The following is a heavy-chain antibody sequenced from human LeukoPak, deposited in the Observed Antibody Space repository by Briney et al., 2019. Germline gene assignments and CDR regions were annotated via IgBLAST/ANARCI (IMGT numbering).Heavy chain of an antibody. CDR1: GFTFSDYY. V-gene: IGHV3-11*01. J-gene: IGHJ4*02. D-gene: IGHD3-3*01. Sequence: GGSLRLSCAASGFTFSDYYMSRIRQAPGKGLEWVSYISSSGSTIYYADSVKGRFTISRDNAKNSLYLQMNSLRAEDTAVYYCARELRFLEWLSYFDYWGQGTLVTVSS. CDR2: ISSSGSTI. CDR3: ARELRFLEWLSYFDY.